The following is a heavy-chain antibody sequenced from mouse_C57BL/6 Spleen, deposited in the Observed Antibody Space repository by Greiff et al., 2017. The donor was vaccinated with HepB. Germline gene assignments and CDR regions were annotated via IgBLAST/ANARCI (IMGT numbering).Heavy chain of an antibody. CDR2: IDPANGNT. D-gene: IGHD1-1*01. CDR1: GFNIKNTY. CDR3: ARESPFYYGSSSYYFDY. J-gene: IGHJ2*01. Sequence: DVKLEESVAELVRPGASVKLSCTASGFNIKNTYMHWVKQRPEQGLEWIGRIDPANGNTKYAPKFQGKANITADTSSNTAYLQLSSLTSEDTAIYYCARESPFYYGSSSYYFDYWGQGTTLTVSS. V-gene: IGHV14-3*01.